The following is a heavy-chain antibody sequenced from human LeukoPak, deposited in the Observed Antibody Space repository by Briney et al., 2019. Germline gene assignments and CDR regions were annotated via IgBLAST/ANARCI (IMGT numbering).Heavy chain of an antibody. D-gene: IGHD5-24*01. J-gene: IGHJ4*02. V-gene: IGHV3-23*01. CDR2: ISGSGDNT. Sequence: GGSLRLSCAASGFTFSSYAMSWVRQAPGKGLEWVSGISGSGDNTYYADSVKGRFTISRDNSKNTLYLQMNSLRADDTAVYYCAKDDRWLQFCCWGQGTLVTVSA. CDR3: AKDDRWLQFCC. CDR1: GFTFSSYA.